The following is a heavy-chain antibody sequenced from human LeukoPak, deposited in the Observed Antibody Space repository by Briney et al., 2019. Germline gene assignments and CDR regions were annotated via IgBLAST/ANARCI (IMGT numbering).Heavy chain of an antibody. CDR3: ARDRGYYGSGRANAFDI. V-gene: IGHV4-34*01. Sequence: PSGTLSLTCAVYGGSFSGYYWSWIRQPPGKGLEWIGEINHSGSTNYNPSLKSRVTMSVDTSKNQFSLKLSSVTAADTAVYYCARDRGYYGSGRANAFDIWGQGTMVTVSS. J-gene: IGHJ3*02. D-gene: IGHD3-10*01. CDR1: GGSFSGYY. CDR2: INHSGST.